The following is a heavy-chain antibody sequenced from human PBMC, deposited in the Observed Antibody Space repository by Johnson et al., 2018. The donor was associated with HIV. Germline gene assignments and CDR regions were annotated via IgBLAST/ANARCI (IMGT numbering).Heavy chain of an antibody. CDR3: AKGGNYGVDAFDI. J-gene: IGHJ3*02. CDR2: ISSSGSII. D-gene: IGHD4-11*01. V-gene: IGHV3-11*01. CDR1: GFTFSDYY. Sequence: QVQLVESGGGVVQPGKSLRLSCAASGFTFSDYYMSWIRQAPGKGLEWVSYISSSGSIIYYADSVKGRFTISRDNAKNSLYLQMNSLRAEDTALYYCAKGGNYGVDAFDIWGQGTMVTVSS.